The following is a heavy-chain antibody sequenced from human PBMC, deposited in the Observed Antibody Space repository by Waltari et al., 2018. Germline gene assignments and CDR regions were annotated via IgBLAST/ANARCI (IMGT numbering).Heavy chain of an antibody. J-gene: IGHJ4*02. CDR3: AKDLGGTDWSHYFDS. V-gene: IGHV3-23*03. CDR1: GFTFSDYA. CDR2: VYSGGSTT. Sequence: EVQLLESGGGLAQPGGSLRLSCAASGFTFSDYAMSWLRPAPGKGLEWVSVVYSGGSTTYYSDSVKGRFTISRDDSKNTMFLQMNSLRAEDTAIYYCAKDLGGTDWSHYFDSWGQGTLIAVSS. D-gene: IGHD2-21*01.